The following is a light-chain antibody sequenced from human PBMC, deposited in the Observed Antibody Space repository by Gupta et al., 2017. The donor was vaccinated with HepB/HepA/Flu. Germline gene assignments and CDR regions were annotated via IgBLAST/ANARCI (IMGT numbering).Light chain of an antibody. CDR1: NSNIGAGFD. Sequence: QSVLTQPPPVSGAPGQRVTISCTGNNSNIGAGFDVHWYQQLPGTAPKILIFDNNNRPSGISDRFSGSKSGTSASLAITGLQAEDEGDYYCQSYDSSLSGSRVFGGGTKLTVL. CDR2: DNN. J-gene: IGLJ2*01. CDR3: QSYDSSLSGSRV. V-gene: IGLV1-40*01.